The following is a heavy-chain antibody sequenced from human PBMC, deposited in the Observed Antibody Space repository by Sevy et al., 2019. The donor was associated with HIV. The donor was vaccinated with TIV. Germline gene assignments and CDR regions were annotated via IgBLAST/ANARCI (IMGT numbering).Heavy chain of an antibody. V-gene: IGHV3-30*18. D-gene: IGHD1-26*01. CDR1: GFTFSSYV. J-gene: IGHJ6*02. CDR2: ISHDGINE. Sequence: GGSLRLSCAASGFTFSSYVMHWVRQAPGKGLDWVALISHDGINEYYADSVKGRFTISRDNSKNTVYLEMNSLRNEDTAIYFCANAYSGSYSHSYLYALDVWGQGTTVTVSS. CDR3: ANAYSGSYSHSYLYALDV.